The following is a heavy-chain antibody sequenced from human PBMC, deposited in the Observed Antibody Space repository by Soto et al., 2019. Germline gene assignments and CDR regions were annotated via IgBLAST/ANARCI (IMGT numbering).Heavy chain of an antibody. CDR2: IYYSGST. J-gene: IGHJ4*02. Sequence: PSETLSLTCTVSGGSISSYYWSWIRQPPGKGLEWIGYIYYSGSTNYNPSLKSRVTISVDTSKNQFSLKLSSVTAADTAVYYCARTYYYDSSGLRGFDYWGQGTLVTVSS. CDR1: GGSISSYY. V-gene: IGHV4-59*01. CDR3: ARTYYYDSSGLRGFDY. D-gene: IGHD3-22*01.